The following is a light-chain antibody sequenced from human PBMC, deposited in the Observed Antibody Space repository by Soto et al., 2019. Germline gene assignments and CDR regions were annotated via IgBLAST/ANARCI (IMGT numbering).Light chain of an antibody. CDR2: AAS. J-gene: IGKJ2*02. V-gene: IGKV1-39*01. CDR3: QQSYSSPRT. CDR1: QGISNH. Sequence: DIQMTQSPSSLSAPVGDRVTITCRASQGISNHLNWYQQKSGKATNLLIYAASSLQSGVPSRFSGSRSGTEFTLTISSLQPEDSATYYCQQSYSSPRTFGQGTKLEIK.